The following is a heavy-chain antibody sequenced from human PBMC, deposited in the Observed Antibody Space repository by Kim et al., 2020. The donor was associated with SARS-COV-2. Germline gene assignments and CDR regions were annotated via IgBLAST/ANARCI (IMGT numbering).Heavy chain of an antibody. CDR1: GYTFTSYG. V-gene: IGHV1-18*01. J-gene: IGHJ5*02. Sequence: ASVKVSCKASGYTFTSYGISWVRQAPGQGLEWMGWISAYNGNTNYAQKLQGRVTMTTDTSTSTAYMELRSLRSDDTAVYYCARDPLTYYYDSFFGQSWFDPWGQGTLVTVSS. CDR3: ARDPLTYYYDSFFGQSWFDP. CDR2: ISAYNGNT. D-gene: IGHD3-22*01.